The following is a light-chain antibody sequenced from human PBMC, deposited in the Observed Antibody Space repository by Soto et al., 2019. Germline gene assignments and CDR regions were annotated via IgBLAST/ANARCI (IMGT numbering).Light chain of an antibody. CDR2: GAS. Sequence: EIILTQSPDTLSLSPGERATLSCRASQTITTSQLAWYQQKPGQAPRVLIFGASNRATGIPDRFSGSGSGTDFTLTISRLEPEDFAMYYCQQYAGSPRTFGQGTKVDIK. CDR1: QTITTSQ. V-gene: IGKV3-20*01. CDR3: QQYAGSPRT. J-gene: IGKJ1*01.